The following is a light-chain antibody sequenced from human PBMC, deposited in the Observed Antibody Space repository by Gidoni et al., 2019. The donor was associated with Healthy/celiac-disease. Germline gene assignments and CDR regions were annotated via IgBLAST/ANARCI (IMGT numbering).Light chain of an antibody. CDR2: DVS. V-gene: IGLV2-11*01. J-gene: IGLJ1*01. CDR3: CSYAGSYTFDYV. Sequence: QSALTQPRSVSGSPGKTVTISCTGTSSDVGGYNYVSWYQQPPGKAPKLTIYDVSKRPSGVPDRFSGSKSGNTASLTISGLQAEDEADYYCCSYAGSYTFDYVFGTGTKVTVL. CDR1: SSDVGGYNY.